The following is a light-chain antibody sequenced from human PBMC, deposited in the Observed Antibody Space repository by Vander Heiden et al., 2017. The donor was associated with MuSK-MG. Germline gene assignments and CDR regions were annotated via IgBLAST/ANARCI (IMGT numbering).Light chain of an antibody. CDR3: QQLNSYPRT. Sequence: DIQLTQSPSFLSASVGDRVTITCRASQGISSYLAWYQQKPGKATKLLIYAASTLQSGVPSRFSGSGSGTEFTLTISSLQPEDFATYYCQQLNSYPRTFGQGTKVEIK. CDR2: AAS. J-gene: IGKJ1*01. CDR1: QGISSY. V-gene: IGKV1-9*01.